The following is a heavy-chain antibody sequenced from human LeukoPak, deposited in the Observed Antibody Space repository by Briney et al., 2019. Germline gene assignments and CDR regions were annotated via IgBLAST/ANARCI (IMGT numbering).Heavy chain of an antibody. Sequence: SVKVSCKASGGIFSSSAINWVRQAPGQGLEWMGRIIPILDIANHAQKFQGRVTITADKSTSTAYMELSSLTSADTAVYYCARDRRRRVAAAGHFYEFDPWGQGTLVTVSS. CDR3: ARDRRRRVAAAGHFYEFDP. D-gene: IGHD6-13*01. J-gene: IGHJ5*02. CDR1: GGIFSSSA. CDR2: IIPILDIA. V-gene: IGHV1-69*04.